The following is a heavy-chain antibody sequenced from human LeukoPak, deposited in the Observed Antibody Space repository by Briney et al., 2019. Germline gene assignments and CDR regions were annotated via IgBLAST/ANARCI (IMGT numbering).Heavy chain of an antibody. CDR2: ISYDGSNK. J-gene: IGHJ4*02. D-gene: IGHD1-26*01. CDR1: GFTFSSYA. CDR3: ARELYLVGATRGFDY. V-gene: IGHV3-30-3*01. Sequence: PGGSLRLSCAASGFTFSSYAMPWVRQAPGKGLEWVAVISYDGSNKYYADSVKGRFTISRDNSKNTLYLQMNSLRAEDTAVYYCARELYLVGATRGFDYWGQGTLVTVSS.